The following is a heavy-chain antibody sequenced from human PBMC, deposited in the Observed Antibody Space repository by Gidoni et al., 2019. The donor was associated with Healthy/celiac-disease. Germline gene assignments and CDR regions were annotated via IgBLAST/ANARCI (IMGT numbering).Heavy chain of an antibody. CDR2: ISSSSSTI. CDR3: ATWNTYYYGSSGYSPPHY. D-gene: IGHD3-22*01. V-gene: IGHV3-48*01. Sequence: WVSYISSSSSTIYYADSVKGRFTTSRDNAKNSLYLQMNSLRAEETAVYYCATWNTYYYGSSGYSPPHYWGQGTLVTVSS. J-gene: IGHJ4*02.